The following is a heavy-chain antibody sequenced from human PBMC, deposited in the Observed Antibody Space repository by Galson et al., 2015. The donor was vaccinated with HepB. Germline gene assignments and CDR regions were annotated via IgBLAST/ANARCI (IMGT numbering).Heavy chain of an antibody. CDR2: IDTAGDT. J-gene: IGHJ3*02. D-gene: IGHD2-2*01. CDR1: GFTFSDYD. CDR3: ARGGSLDSYCSRTSCYGRGPFDI. Sequence: SLRLSCAASGFTFSDYDMHWVRQPTGKGLEWVSIIDTAGDTYYPDSVKGRFTISRDNAKNSFYLQMDSLRAGDTAVYHCARGGSLDSYCSRTSCYGRGPFDIWGQGTMVTFSS. V-gene: IGHV3-13*01.